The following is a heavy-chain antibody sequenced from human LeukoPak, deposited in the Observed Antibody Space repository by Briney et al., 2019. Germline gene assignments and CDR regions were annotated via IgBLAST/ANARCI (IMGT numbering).Heavy chain of an antibody. V-gene: IGHV3-23*01. J-gene: IGHJ4*02. D-gene: IGHD3-16*01. CDR1: GFTFSSYA. Sequence: GGSLRLSCAASGFTFSSYAMSWVRQAPGKGREWVSTVSGSGDSTWYADSVKGRFTISRDNSKSTLYLQMNSLRAEDTAVYYCAKSPYIASHIDFDYWGQGTLVTVSS. CDR2: VSGSGDST. CDR3: AKSPYIASHIDFDY.